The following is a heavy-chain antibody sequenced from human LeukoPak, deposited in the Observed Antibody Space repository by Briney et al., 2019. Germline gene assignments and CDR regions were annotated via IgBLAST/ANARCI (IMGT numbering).Heavy chain of an antibody. V-gene: IGHV3-7*01. CDR1: GIIFNHYW. Sequence: GGSLRLSCASSGIIFNHYWMSWVRQVPGKGLEWVANIKEDGSEKNYVDSVRGRFTISRDNARSSLYLQINSLRAEDTAVYYCARRGWQFDSWGQGTLVTVSS. CDR3: ARRGWQFDS. J-gene: IGHJ4*02. CDR2: IKEDGSEK. D-gene: IGHD2-15*01.